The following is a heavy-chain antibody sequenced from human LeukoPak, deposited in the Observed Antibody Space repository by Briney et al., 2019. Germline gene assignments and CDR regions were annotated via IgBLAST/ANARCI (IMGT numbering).Heavy chain of an antibody. Sequence: GGSLRLSCAASGFTFTNAWMTWVRQASGKGLEWVGRIKSKTNGGTTDYAAPVKGRFTISRNDSKHTLYLQMNSLKTDDTAVYYCTTGGSGSGTYPLDYWGQGTLVTVSS. CDR3: TTGGSGSGTYPLDY. CDR2: IKSKTNGGTT. V-gene: IGHV3-15*01. J-gene: IGHJ4*02. CDR1: GFTFTNAW. D-gene: IGHD3-10*01.